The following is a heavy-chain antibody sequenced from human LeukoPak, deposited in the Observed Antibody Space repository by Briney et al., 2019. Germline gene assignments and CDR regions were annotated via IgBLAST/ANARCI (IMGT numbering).Heavy chain of an antibody. CDR1: GGTFSSYA. CDR2: IIPIFGTA. V-gene: IGHV1-69*05. J-gene: IGHJ1*01. CDR3: ARDGLRYSGSYSYFQY. Sequence: GASVKVSCKASGGTFSSYAISWVRQAPGQGLEWMGGIIPIFGTANYAQKFQGRVTITTDESTSTAYMELSSLRSEDTAVYYCARDGLRYSGSYSYFQYWGQGTLVTVSS. D-gene: IGHD1-26*01.